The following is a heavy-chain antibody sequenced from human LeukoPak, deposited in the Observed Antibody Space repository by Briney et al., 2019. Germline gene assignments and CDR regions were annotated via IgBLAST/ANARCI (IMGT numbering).Heavy chain of an antibody. Sequence: ASVKVSCKASGYTFTSYYMHWVRQAPGQGLEWMGIINPSGGSTSYAQKFQGRVTMTRDTSTSTVYMELSSLRSEDTAVYYCARGDPHTYYYYYYMDVWGKGTTVTVSS. CDR3: ARGDPHTYYYYYYMDV. CDR2: INPSGGST. CDR1: GYTFTSYY. V-gene: IGHV1-46*01. J-gene: IGHJ6*03.